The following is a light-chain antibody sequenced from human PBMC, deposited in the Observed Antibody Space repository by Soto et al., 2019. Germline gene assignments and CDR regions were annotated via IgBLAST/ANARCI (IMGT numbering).Light chain of an antibody. CDR1: RSITNW. J-gene: IGKJ1*01. CDR2: DAS. Sequence: DIQMTQSPSTLSASVGDSVTLTCRASRSITNWLAWFQQKPGKAPKLLIYDASNLESGVPSRFSGSGSGTEFTLSISSLQPDDFGTYYCQHYDGFSRSFGQGTKVDIK. CDR3: QHYDGFSRS. V-gene: IGKV1-5*01.